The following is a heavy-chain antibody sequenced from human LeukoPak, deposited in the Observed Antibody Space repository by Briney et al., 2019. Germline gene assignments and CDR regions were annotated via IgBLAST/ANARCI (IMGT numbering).Heavy chain of an antibody. CDR2: ISAYNGNT. CDR1: GYTFTSYG. V-gene: IGHV1-18*01. J-gene: IGHJ4*02. CDR3: ARDTSRISKLIQLWLIDY. Sequence: GASVKVSCKASGYTFTSYGISWVRQAPGQGLELMGWISAYNGNTNYAQKLQGRVTMTTDTSTSTAYMELRSLRPDDTAVYYCARDTSRISKLIQLWLIDYWGQGTLVTVSS. D-gene: IGHD5-18*01.